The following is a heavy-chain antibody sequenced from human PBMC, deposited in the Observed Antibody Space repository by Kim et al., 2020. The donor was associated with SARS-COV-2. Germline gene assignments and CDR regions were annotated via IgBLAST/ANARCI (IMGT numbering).Heavy chain of an antibody. Sequence: VDSVKGRFTISRDNAKNSLYLQMNSLRAEDTAVYYCARGGRIAAAALFDYWGQGTLVTVSS. V-gene: IGHV3-7*01. CDR3: ARGGRIAAAALFDY. D-gene: IGHD6-13*01. J-gene: IGHJ4*02.